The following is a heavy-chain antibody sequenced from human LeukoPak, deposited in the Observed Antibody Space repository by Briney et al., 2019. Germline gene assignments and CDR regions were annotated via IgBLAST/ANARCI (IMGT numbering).Heavy chain of an antibody. CDR3: ARDRDNWNGWDYYYYGMDV. D-gene: IGHD1-1*01. J-gene: IGHJ6*02. CDR1: GFTFSDYY. CDR2: IYSGGST. Sequence: GGSLRLSCAASGFTFSDYYMSWIRQAPGKGLEWVSVIYSGGSTYYADSVKGRFTISRDNSKNTLYLQMNSLRAEDTAVYYCARDRDNWNGWDYYYYGMDVWGQGTTVTVSS. V-gene: IGHV3-66*02.